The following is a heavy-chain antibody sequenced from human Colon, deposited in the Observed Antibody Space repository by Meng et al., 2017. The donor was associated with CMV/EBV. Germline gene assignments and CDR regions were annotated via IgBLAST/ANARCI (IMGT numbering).Heavy chain of an antibody. Sequence: QVPLGRAGAGGSMPGASVEVSCKASGYSFTGFYIHWVRQAPGQGLEWMGWMDPTTGRTDYAQKFQGTVTMTRDTSIRTAYLELSRLTSDDTAVYYCASHSSYVWGSHHWGQGTLVTVSS. CDR2: MDPTTGRT. D-gene: IGHD3-16*01. J-gene: IGHJ1*01. CDR1: GYSFTGFY. CDR3: ASHSSYVWGSHH. V-gene: IGHV1-2*02.